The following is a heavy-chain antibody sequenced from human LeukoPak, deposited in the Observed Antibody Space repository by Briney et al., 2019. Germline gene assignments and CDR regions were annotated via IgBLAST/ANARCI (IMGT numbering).Heavy chain of an antibody. V-gene: IGHV4-38-2*02. Sequence: SETLSLTCTVAGYSTSSGYYWGWIRQPPGKRLEWIGCIYHSGSTYYNPSLKGRGTISVDTSKNPFSLKLGSVTAAHPAVYFCARDRLSTVTKLYNWFDPWGQGTLVTVSS. CDR2: IYHSGST. CDR1: GYSTSSGYY. CDR3: ARDRLSTVTKLYNWFDP. D-gene: IGHD4-11*01. J-gene: IGHJ5*02.